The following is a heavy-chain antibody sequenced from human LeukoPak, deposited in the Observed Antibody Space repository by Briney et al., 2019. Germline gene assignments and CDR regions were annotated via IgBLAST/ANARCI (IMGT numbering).Heavy chain of an antibody. CDR3: ARVELRYFDWLLNHDAFDI. CDR1: GFTFSSYW. Sequence: GGSLRLSCAASGFTFSSYWMHWGAEAPGKGRGGFSRINSDGSSTSYADSVKGRFTISRDNAKNTLYLQMNSLRAEDTAVYYCARVELRYFDWLLNHDAFDIWGQGTMVTVSS. CDR2: INSDGSST. V-gene: IGHV3-74*01. D-gene: IGHD3-9*01. J-gene: IGHJ3*02.